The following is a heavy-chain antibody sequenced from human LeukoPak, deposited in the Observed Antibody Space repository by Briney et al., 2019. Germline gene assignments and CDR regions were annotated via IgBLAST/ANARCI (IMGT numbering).Heavy chain of an antibody. CDR1: GFTFSSYA. CDR2: IRESGGST. V-gene: IGHV3-23*01. CDR3: AKGPNAFDI. Sequence: PGGSLRLSCVASGFTFSSYAMSWVRQAPGKGLEWVSAIRESGGSTHYADSVKGRFTISRDNSKNTLYLQMNSLRAEDTAVYYCAKGPNAFDIWGQGTMVTVSS. J-gene: IGHJ3*02.